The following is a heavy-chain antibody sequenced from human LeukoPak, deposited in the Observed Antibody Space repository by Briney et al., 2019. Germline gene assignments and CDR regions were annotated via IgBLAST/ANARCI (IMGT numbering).Heavy chain of an antibody. CDR2: ISGSGGST. Sequence: GGALRLSCAASGFTFSSYAMSWVGQAPGKGVEGVSGISGSGGSTYYADSVKGRFTISRDNSKNTLYLQMNGLRAEDTAVYYCARVYYDFWSGYHWGQGTLVTVSS. CDR3: ARVYYDFWSGYH. D-gene: IGHD3-3*01. J-gene: IGHJ5*02. CDR1: GFTFSSYA. V-gene: IGHV3-23*01.